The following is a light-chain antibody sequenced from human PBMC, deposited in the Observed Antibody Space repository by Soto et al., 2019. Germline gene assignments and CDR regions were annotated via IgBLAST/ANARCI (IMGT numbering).Light chain of an antibody. CDR1: QSVSSSY. CDR3: QLYANSPLT. J-gene: IGKJ3*01. CDR2: GAS. V-gene: IGKV3-20*01. Sequence: EIVLTPSPGTLSLSPGEGAPLSCRASQSVSSSYLAWYQQKPGQAPRLLIYGASSRATGIPDSFSGSGSGTDFTLTNSRLEPDDFAGYYRQLYANSPLTVGPGTKVDIK.